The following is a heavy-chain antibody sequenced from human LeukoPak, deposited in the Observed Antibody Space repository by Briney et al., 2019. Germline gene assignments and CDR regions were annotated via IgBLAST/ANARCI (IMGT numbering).Heavy chain of an antibody. V-gene: IGHV3-30*03. CDR3: AESGSYYNPRDY. CDR1: GFTFSSYG. Sequence: GGSLRLSCAASGFTFSSYGMHWVRQAPGKGLEWVAVISYDGSNKYYADSVKGRFTISRDNSKNTLYLQMNSLRAEDTAVYYCAESGSYYNPRDYWGQGTLVTVSS. D-gene: IGHD3-10*01. CDR2: ISYDGSNK. J-gene: IGHJ4*02.